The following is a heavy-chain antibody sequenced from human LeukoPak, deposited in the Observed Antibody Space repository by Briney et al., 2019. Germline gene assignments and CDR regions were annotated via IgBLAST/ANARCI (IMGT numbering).Heavy chain of an antibody. CDR2: ISGSGGST. D-gene: IGHD6-13*01. V-gene: IGHV3-23*01. J-gene: IGHJ5*02. CDR1: GFTFSSYA. Sequence: PGGSLRVSCAASGFTFSSYAMSWVRQAPGKGLEWVSAISGSGGSTYYADSVKGRFTISRDNSKNTLYLQMNSLRAEDTAVYYCVGYSSSWYPGGNWFDPWGQGTLVTVSS. CDR3: VGYSSSWYPGGNWFDP.